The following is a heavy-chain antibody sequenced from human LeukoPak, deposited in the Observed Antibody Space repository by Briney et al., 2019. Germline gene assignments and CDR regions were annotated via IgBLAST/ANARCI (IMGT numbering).Heavy chain of an antibody. CDR1: GFTFRNYW. V-gene: IGHV3-74*01. CDR2: MNGDGSSP. CDR3: ARGSMVRGVADAFDI. D-gene: IGHD3-10*01. J-gene: IGHJ3*02. Sequence: PGGSLRLSCAASGFTFRNYWMHWVRQDPGKGLVWVSHMNGDGSSPSYADSVNGRFTISRDNAKNSLYLQMNSLRAEDTAVYYCARGSMVRGVADAFDIWGQGTMVTVSS.